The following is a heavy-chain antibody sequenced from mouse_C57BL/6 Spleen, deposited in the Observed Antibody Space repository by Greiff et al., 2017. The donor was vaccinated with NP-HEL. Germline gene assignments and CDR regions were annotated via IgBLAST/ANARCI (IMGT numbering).Heavy chain of an antibody. CDR3: ESSIYYGYDRVFDY. V-gene: IGHV7-3*01. Sequence: EVHLVESGGGLVQPGGSLSLSCAASGFTFTDYYMSWVRQPPGKALEWLGFIRNKANGYTTEYSASVKGRFTISRDNSQSILYVQMNALRAEDSATYDCESSIYYGYDRVFDYWGQGTTLTVSS. J-gene: IGHJ2*01. D-gene: IGHD2-2*01. CDR2: IRNKANGYTT. CDR1: GFTFTDYY.